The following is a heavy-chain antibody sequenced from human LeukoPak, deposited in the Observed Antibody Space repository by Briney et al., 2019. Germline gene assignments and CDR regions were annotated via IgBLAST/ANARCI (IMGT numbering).Heavy chain of an antibody. CDR3: ATLDTAMVTNFGY. J-gene: IGHJ4*02. D-gene: IGHD5-18*01. CDR2: IKQDGSDI. Sequence: PGGSLRLSCVASGLPFRRDWMRWVRQPPGKGLEWVAMIKQDGSDIYYVDSVKGRFTISSDNTRNSLHLQMNSLRPEDTAVYYCATLDTAMVTNFGYWGQGTLVTVSS. V-gene: IGHV3-7*01. CDR1: GLPFRRDW.